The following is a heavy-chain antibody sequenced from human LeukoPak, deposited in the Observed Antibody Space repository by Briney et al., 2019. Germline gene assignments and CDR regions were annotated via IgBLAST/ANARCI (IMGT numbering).Heavy chain of an antibody. V-gene: IGHV3-48*04. CDR3: ARVVLAGDYVFDY. Sequence: GSLRLSCAASGFTFSSYSMNWVRQAPGKGLEWVSYISSSSSNIYYADSVKGRFTISRDNAKNSLYLQMNSLRAEDTAVYYCARVVLAGDYVFDYWGQGTLVTVSS. D-gene: IGHD4-17*01. CDR1: GFTFSSYS. CDR2: ISSSSSNI. J-gene: IGHJ4*02.